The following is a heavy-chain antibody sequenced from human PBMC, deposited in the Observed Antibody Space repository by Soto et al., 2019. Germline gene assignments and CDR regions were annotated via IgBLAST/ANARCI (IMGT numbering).Heavy chain of an antibody. V-gene: IGHV3-48*01. Sequence: VQLVESGGGLVQPGGSLRLSCAASGFTFSSYSMNWVRQAPGKGLEWVSYISSSSSTIYYADSVKGRFTISRDNAKNSLYLQMNSLRAEDTAVYYCASCYSGSGGSCYSYWYFDLWGRGTLVTVSS. CDR3: ASCYSGSGGSCYSYWYFDL. J-gene: IGHJ2*01. CDR1: GFTFSSYS. CDR2: ISSSSSTI. D-gene: IGHD2-15*01.